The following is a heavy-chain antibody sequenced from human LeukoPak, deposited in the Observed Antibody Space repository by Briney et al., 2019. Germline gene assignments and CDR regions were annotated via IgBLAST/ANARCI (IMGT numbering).Heavy chain of an antibody. V-gene: IGHV3-30*18. CDR1: GFTFSSYG. CDR3: AKAESSGYHYGSYY. J-gene: IGHJ4*02. D-gene: IGHD3-22*01. CDR2: ISYDGINK. Sequence: GGSLRLSCAASGFTFSSYGMHWARQAPGKGLVGVAVISYDGINKYYADSVKGRFAISRDNSKNTLYLQMNGLRVVVTGVYFCAKAESSGYHYGSYYWGEGTLVTVSS.